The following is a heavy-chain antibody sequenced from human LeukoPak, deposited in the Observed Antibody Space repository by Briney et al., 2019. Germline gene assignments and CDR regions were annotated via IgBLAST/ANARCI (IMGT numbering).Heavy chain of an antibody. CDR2: IRYDGSNK. CDR1: GFTFSSYG. D-gene: IGHD3-3*01. Sequence: GGSLRLSCAASGFTFSSYGMHWVRQAPGKGLEWVAFIRYDGSNKYYADSVKGRFTISRDNSKNTLYLQMNSLRAEDTAVYYCAKNPSNFWSGYRAFDIWGQGTMVTVSS. CDR3: AKNPSNFWSGYRAFDI. V-gene: IGHV3-30*02. J-gene: IGHJ3*02.